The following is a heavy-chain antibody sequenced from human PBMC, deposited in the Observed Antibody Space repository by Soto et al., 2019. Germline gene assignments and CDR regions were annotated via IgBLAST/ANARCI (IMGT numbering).Heavy chain of an antibody. CDR1: GGSISSSNW. CDR3: ARVTYDYDSSGYYLFDY. V-gene: IGHV4-4*02. CDR2: IYHSGST. J-gene: IGHJ4*02. Sequence: SESLSLTCAVSGGSISSSNWWSWVRQPRGKGLEWIGEIYHSGSTNYNPSLKSRVTISVDKSKNQFSLKLSSVTAADTAVYYCARVTYDYDSSGYYLFDYWGQGTLVTVS. D-gene: IGHD3-22*01.